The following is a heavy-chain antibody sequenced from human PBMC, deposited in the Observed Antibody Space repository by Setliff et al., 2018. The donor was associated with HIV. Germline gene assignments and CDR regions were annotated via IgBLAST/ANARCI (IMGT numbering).Heavy chain of an antibody. CDR2: VSYNGPT. D-gene: IGHD3-10*01. CDR3: ARQVTMIRGVQNYYMDV. Sequence: PSETLSLTCIVSGVSITDTNYYWGWIRQPPGKGLEWIGSVSYNGPTYHNPSLKSRVASFIDTSKNHFSLKLTSMTAVDTAVYYCARQVTMIRGVQNYYMDVWGKGTTVTVS. CDR1: GVSITDTNYY. V-gene: IGHV4-39*01. J-gene: IGHJ6*03.